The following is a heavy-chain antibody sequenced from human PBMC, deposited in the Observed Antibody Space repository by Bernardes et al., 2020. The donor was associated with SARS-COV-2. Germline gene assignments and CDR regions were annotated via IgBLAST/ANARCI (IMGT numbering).Heavy chain of an antibody. CDR1: GFTFGSYL. D-gene: IGHD3-9*01. CDR3: ARDVGGTDWRFGFDV. Sequence: GGSLRLSCEASGFTFGSYLFSWFRQAPGKGLEWVSSISGAGYYIYYGDSVRGRFTTSRDNTRKSVFLQMESLRADDTAVYYCARDVGGTDWRFGFDVWGPGTKVHVSS. J-gene: IGHJ3*01. V-gene: IGHV3-21*01. CDR2: ISGAGYYI.